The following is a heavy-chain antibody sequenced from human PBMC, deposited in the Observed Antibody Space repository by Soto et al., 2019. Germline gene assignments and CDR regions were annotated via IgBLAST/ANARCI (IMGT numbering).Heavy chain of an antibody. CDR3: ARDHTVTTGAFDI. D-gene: IGHD4-17*01. CDR2: IYYNEVT. Sequence: SETLSLTCNVSGDSINNGEYYWTWFRQPPGKGLEWIGYIYYNEVTYYNPSLESRPTISLDTSRNQCSLQLTSVTAADTSVYYCARDHTVTTGAFDIWGAGTMVTVS. CDR1: GDSINNGEYY. J-gene: IGHJ3*02. V-gene: IGHV4-30-4*01.